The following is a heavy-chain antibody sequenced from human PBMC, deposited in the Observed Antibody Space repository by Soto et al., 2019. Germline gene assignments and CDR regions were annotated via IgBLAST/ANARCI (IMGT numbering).Heavy chain of an antibody. V-gene: IGHV4-4*02. J-gene: IGHJ4*02. D-gene: IGHD6-13*01. CDR3: ARDLLAAAGDHDY. Sequence: SETLSLTCAVSGGSISSSNWWSWVRQPPGKGLEWIGEIYHSGSTNYNPSLKSRVTISVDKSKNQFSLKLSSVTAADTAVYYCARDLLAAAGDHDYWGQGTLVTVSS. CDR1: GGSISSSNW. CDR2: IYHSGST.